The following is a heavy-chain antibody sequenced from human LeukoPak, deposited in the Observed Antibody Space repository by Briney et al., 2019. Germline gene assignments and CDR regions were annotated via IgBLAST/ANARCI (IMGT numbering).Heavy chain of an antibody. Sequence: SETLSHTCTVSGGSISSYYWSWIRQPPGKGLEWIGYIYYSGSTNYNPSLKSRVTISVDTSKNQFSLKLSSVTAADTAVYYCARDRGGRGYDLRWFDPWGQGTLVTVSS. CDR1: GGSISSYY. CDR3: ARDRGGRGYDLRWFDP. D-gene: IGHD5-12*01. V-gene: IGHV4-59*01. J-gene: IGHJ5*02. CDR2: IYYSGST.